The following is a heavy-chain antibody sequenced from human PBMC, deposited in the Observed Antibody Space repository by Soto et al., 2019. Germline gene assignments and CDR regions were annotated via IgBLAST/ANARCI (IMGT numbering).Heavy chain of an antibody. V-gene: IGHV1-58*02. Sequence: ASVKVSCKASGFTFTSSAMQWVRQARGQRLEWIGWIVVGSGNTNYAQKFQERVTITRDMSTSTAYMELSSLRSEDTAVYYCAADSSGFLALDAFDIWGQGTMITVSS. CDR1: GFTFTSSA. J-gene: IGHJ3*02. CDR2: IVVGSGNT. CDR3: AADSSGFLALDAFDI. D-gene: IGHD6-19*01.